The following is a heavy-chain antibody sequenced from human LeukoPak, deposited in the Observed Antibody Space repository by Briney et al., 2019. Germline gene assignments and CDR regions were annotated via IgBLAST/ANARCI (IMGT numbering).Heavy chain of an antibody. CDR2: INPNSGGT. CDR1: GYTFTGYY. J-gene: IGHJ4*02. Sequence: ASVKVSCKASGYTFTGYYMHWVRQAAGQGLEWMGWINPNSGGTNYARKFQGRVTMTRDTSISTAYMELSRLRSDDTAVYCCARGLVDTAMVPNDYWGQGTLVTVSS. D-gene: IGHD5-18*01. V-gene: IGHV1-2*02. CDR3: ARGLVDTAMVPNDY.